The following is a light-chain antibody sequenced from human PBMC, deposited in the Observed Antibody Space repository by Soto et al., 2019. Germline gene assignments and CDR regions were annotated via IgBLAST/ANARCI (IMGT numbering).Light chain of an antibody. J-gene: IGKJ2*01. CDR3: QQYNSYPYI. Sequence: DIQMTQSPSTLSASVGDRVTITCRASQSISSWLAWYQQKPGKAPKLLIYDASSLESGVPSRFSGSGSGTEFTHTISTLQLCHFETYSNQQYNSYPYIFGRGPKLHI. CDR2: DAS. CDR1: QSISSW. V-gene: IGKV1-5*01.